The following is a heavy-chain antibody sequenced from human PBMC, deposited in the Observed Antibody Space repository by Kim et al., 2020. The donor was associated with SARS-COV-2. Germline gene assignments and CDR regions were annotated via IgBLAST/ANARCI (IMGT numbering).Heavy chain of an antibody. Sequence: SETLSLTCTVSGGSISSYYWSWIRQPPGKGLEWIGYIYYSGSTNYNPSLKSRVTISVDTSKNQFSLKLSSVTAADTAVYYCAITNIRAGIDYWGQGTLVTVSS. J-gene: IGHJ4*02. CDR3: AITNIRAGIDY. CDR2: IYYSGST. D-gene: IGHD3-3*02. V-gene: IGHV4-59*13. CDR1: GGSISSYY.